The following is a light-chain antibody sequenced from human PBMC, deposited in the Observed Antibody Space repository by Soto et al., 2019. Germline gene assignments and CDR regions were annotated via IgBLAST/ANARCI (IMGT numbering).Light chain of an antibody. CDR2: DVS. CDR3: SSYIPNNSTYV. Sequence: QSALTQPASVSGSPGQSITISCTGTSSDVGGYNYVSWYQHHPGKAPKRMIHDVSNRPSGVSNRFSGSKSGNTASLTISGLQAEDEADYYCSSYIPNNSTYVVGTGTKVTVL. V-gene: IGLV2-14*03. CDR1: SSDVGGYNY. J-gene: IGLJ1*01.